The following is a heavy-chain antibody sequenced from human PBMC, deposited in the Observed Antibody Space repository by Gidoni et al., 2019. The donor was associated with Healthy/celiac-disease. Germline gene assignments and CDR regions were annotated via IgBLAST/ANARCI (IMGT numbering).Heavy chain of an antibody. V-gene: IGHV4-30-4*01. CDR2: IYYSGST. CDR1: GGSISSGDYY. D-gene: IGHD1-20*01. Sequence: QVQLQESGPGLVKPSQSLSLTCTVSGGSISSGDYYWNWIRQPPGKGLEWIGYIYYSGSTYHNPSLKSRVTISVDTSKNQFSLKLSSVTAADTAVYYCARLCNWNDCYYGMDVWGQGTTVTVSS. J-gene: IGHJ6*02. CDR3: ARLCNWNDCYYGMDV.